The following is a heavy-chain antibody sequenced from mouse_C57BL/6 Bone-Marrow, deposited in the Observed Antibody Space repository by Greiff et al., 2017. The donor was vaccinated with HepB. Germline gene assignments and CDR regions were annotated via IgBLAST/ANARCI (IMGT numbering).Heavy chain of an antibody. CDR3: AREGDYYGSSYVGYFDY. D-gene: IGHD1-1*01. CDR2: IYPGSGST. CDR1: GYTFTSYW. V-gene: IGHV1-55*01. J-gene: IGHJ2*01. Sequence: VQLQQPGAELVKPGASVKMSCKASGYTFTSYWITWVKQRPGQGLEWIGDIYPGSGSTNYNEKFKSKATLTVDTSSSTAYMQLSSLTSEDSAVYYCAREGDYYGSSYVGYFDYWGQGTTLTVSS.